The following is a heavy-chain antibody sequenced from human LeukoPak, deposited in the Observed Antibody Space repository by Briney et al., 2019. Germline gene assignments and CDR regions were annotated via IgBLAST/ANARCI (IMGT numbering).Heavy chain of an antibody. CDR3: ARDVPGIAVAGIFDY. Sequence: GGSLRLSCAASGFTFSSYSMNWVRQAPGKGLEWVSSINSSSYIYYADSVKGRFTISRDNAKNSLYLQMNSLRAEDTAVYYCARDVPGIAVAGIFDYWGQGTLVTVSS. D-gene: IGHD6-19*01. V-gene: IGHV3-21*01. CDR1: GFTFSSYS. CDR2: INSSSYI. J-gene: IGHJ4*02.